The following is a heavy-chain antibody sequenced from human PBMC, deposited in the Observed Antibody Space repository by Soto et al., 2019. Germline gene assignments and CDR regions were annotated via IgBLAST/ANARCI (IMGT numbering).Heavy chain of an antibody. CDR2: IYPGDSDT. D-gene: IGHD2-21*02. V-gene: IGHV5-51*01. Sequence: XESPNICWQCAGYRFTNYLVGLVRSVPGEGLEWMGIIYPGDSDTRYSPSFQGQVTISADKSISTAYLQWSSLKSSDTAMYYCARRKSGGDYTVPFGYWGQGIRVSVSA. CDR3: ARRKSGGDYTVPFGY. CDR1: GYRFTNYL. J-gene: IGHJ4*02.